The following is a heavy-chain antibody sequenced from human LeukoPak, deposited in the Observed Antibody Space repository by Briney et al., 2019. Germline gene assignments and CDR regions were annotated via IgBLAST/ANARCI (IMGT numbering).Heavy chain of an antibody. CDR1: GDFISSSSYY. CDR2: IYYTGKT. J-gene: IGHJ1*01. V-gene: IGHV4-39*02. D-gene: IGHD3-22*01. CDR3: ARRRYYDSTGYFE. Sequence: SETLSLTCTVSGDFISSSSYYWGWIRQPPGKGLEWIGDIYYTGKTYYNPSLKSRLFISIDTSKNYFSLNLNFVTAADTAVYYCARRRYYDSTGYFEWGRGSLVTVSS.